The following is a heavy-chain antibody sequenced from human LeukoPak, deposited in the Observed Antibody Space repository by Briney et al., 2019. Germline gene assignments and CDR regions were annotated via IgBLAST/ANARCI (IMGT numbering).Heavy chain of an antibody. CDR3: AKDPMTTVTIYYFDY. V-gene: IGHV3-53*01. CDR1: GFTVSSNY. J-gene: IGHJ4*02. Sequence: PGGSLRLSCAASGFTVSSNYMSWVRQAPGKGLEWVSVIYSGGSTYYADSVKGRFTISRDNSKNTLYLQMNSLRAEDTAIYYCAKDPMTTVTIYYFDYWGQGTLVTVSS. CDR2: IYSGGST. D-gene: IGHD4-17*01.